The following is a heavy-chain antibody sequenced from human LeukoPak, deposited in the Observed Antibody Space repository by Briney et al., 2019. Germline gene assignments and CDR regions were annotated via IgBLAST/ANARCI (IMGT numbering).Heavy chain of an antibody. CDR1: GYSFTSYW. Sequence: GESLKISCKGSGYSFTSYWIGWVRQMPGKGLEWMGIIYPGDSDTRYSPSFQGQVTISADKSISTAYLQWSSLKASDTAMYYCARHVSIAAAGTDLDYGGQETLVPVP. CDR3: ARHVSIAAAGTDLDY. J-gene: IGHJ4*02. D-gene: IGHD6-13*01. CDR2: IYPGDSDT. V-gene: IGHV5-51*01.